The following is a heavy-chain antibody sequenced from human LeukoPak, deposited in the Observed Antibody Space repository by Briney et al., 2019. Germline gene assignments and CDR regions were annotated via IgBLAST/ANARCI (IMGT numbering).Heavy chain of an antibody. V-gene: IGHV1-2*02. J-gene: IGHJ3*02. CDR2: INPNSGGT. Sequence: ASVKVSCKASGGTFSSYAISWVRQAPGQGLEWMGWINPNSGGTNYAQKFQGRVTMTRDTSISTAYMELSRLRSDDTAVYYCALPRNGVSDAFDIWGQGTMVTVSS. CDR3: ALPRNGVSDAFDI. D-gene: IGHD1-1*01. CDR1: GGTFSSYA.